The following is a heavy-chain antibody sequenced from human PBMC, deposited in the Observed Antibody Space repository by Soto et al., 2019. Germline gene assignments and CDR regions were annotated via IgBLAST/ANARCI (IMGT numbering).Heavy chain of an antibody. Sequence: QIQLVQSGAEVKKPGASAKVSCKASGYIFGNYGISWMRQVPGQGLEWMGWVSVYNGKSNYSQNFQGRVTMTTDTSTNTAYMEMRSLRSDDTAVYYCEKASGIGVGTTSYWGQGTLVTVSS. J-gene: IGHJ4*02. CDR2: VSVYNGKS. CDR3: EKASGIGVGTTSY. V-gene: IGHV1-18*01. CDR1: GYIFGNYG. D-gene: IGHD3-22*01.